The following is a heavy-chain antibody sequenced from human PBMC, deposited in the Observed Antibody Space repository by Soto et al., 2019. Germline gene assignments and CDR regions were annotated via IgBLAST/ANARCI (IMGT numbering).Heavy chain of an antibody. Sequence: SGPTLVNPPETLTLTCTFSGFSLTSPGMCVGWIRQSPGKALEWLALIERDDDDKYYSTPLKTRLTISKDTRKNQVVPTMANMEPADTATYYCARSIRGPRRFNGMDVWGQGTTVTVSS. CDR2: IERDDDDK. V-gene: IGHV2-70*13. J-gene: IGHJ6*02. D-gene: IGHD1-20*01. CDR1: GFSLTSPGMC. CDR3: ARSIRGPRRFNGMDV.